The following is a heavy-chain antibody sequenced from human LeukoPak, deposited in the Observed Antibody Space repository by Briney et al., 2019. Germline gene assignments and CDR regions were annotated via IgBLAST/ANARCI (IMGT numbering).Heavy chain of an antibody. Sequence: GGSLRLSCAASGFTFSSYGMHWVRQAPGKGLEWVAFIRYDGSNKYYADSVKGRFTISRDNSKNTLYLQMNSLRAEDTAVYYCARDRFLGQLVDYWGQGTLVTVSS. J-gene: IGHJ4*02. CDR2: IRYDGSNK. CDR3: ARDRFLGQLVDY. CDR1: GFTFSSYG. V-gene: IGHV3-30*02. D-gene: IGHD6-6*01.